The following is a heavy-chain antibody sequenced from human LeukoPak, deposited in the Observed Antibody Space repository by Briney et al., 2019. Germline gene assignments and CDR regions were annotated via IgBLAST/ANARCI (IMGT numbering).Heavy chain of an antibody. V-gene: IGHV4-61*01. J-gene: IGHJ2*01. CDR1: GGSISSSSHY. CDR3: ARCRPSYDRYFDL. D-gene: IGHD5-12*01. Sequence: PSETLSLTCTVAGGSISSSSHYWSWIRQPPGKGLEWIGYIYYSGSTNYNPSLKSRVTISVDTSKNQFSLKLSSVTAADTAVYYCARCRPSYDRYFDLWGRGTLVTVSS. CDR2: IYYSGST.